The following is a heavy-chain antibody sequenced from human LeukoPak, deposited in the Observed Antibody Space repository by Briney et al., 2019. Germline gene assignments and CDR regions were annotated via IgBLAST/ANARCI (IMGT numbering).Heavy chain of an antibody. Sequence: SETLSLTCTVSGGSISSYYWSWIRQPPGKGLEWIGYIYYSGSTNYNPSLKRRVTISVDTSKNQFSLKLSSVTAADTAVYYCARLNYYYYMDVWGKGTTVTVSS. V-gene: IGHV4-59*01. CDR2: IYYSGST. CDR1: GGSISSYY. CDR3: ARLNYYYYMDV. J-gene: IGHJ6*03. D-gene: IGHD3-16*01.